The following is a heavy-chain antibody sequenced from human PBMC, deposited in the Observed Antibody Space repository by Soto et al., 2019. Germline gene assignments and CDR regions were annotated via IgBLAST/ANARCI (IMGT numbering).Heavy chain of an antibody. Sequence: ASVKVSCKGSGYTFTDHAMHWVRQAPGQRPEWMGWINTAFATTNYAQKLQGRVTMTTDTSTSTAYMELRSLRSDDTAVYYCARDPPPMYSSSWNWFDPWGQGTLVTVSS. CDR1: GYTFTDHA. CDR2: INTAFATT. CDR3: ARDPPPMYSSSWNWFDP. J-gene: IGHJ5*02. V-gene: IGHV1-3*04. D-gene: IGHD6-13*01.